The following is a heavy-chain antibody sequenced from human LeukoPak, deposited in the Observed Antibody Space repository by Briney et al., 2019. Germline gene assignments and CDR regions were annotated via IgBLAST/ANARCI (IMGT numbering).Heavy chain of an antibody. V-gene: IGHV3-30*02. D-gene: IGHD3-22*01. CDR3: AKSSMTVLVVIAS. CDR1: GFIFSTYG. CDR2: IRYDGSNK. J-gene: IGHJ4*02. Sequence: GGSLRLSCAASGFIFSTYGMHWVRQAPGKGLEWVAFIRYDGSNKYYGDSVKGRFTVSRDNSKNTLYLQMNSLRAEDTAVYYCAKSSMTVLVVIASWGQGTLVTVSS.